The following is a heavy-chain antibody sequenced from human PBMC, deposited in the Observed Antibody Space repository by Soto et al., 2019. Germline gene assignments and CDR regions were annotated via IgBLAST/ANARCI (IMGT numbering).Heavy chain of an antibody. CDR1: GGTFSSYA. CDR3: ARSDYYGSGSYYFYYYYGMDV. J-gene: IGHJ6*02. V-gene: IGHV1-69*13. D-gene: IGHD3-10*01. Sequence: SVKVSCKASGGTFSSYAISWVRQAPGQGLEWMGGIIPIFGTANCAQKFQGRVTITADESTSTAYMELSSLRSEDTAVYYCARSDYYGSGSYYFYYYYGMDVWGQGTTVTVSS. CDR2: IIPIFGTA.